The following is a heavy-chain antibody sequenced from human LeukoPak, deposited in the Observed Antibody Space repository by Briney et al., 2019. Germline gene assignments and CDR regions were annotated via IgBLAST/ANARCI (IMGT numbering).Heavy chain of an antibody. CDR2: IYPTDSDT. V-gene: IGHV5-51*01. J-gene: IGHJ4*02. D-gene: IGHD5-12*01. CDR1: GYSFTNYW. Sequence: GESLKISCKGSGYSFTNYWIAWVRQMPGKGLEWMGTIYPTDSDTRYSPSFQGQVTISADKSISTAYLQWSSLKASDTAMYYCAARYSGYDWFDYWGQGALVTVSS. CDR3: AARYSGYDWFDY.